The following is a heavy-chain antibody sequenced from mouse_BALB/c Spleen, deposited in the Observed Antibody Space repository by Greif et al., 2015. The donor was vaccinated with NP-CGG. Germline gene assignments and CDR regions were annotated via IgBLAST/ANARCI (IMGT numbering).Heavy chain of an antibody. V-gene: IGHV3-6*02. J-gene: IGHJ2*01. CDR2: ISYDGSN. Sequence: VQLKQSGPGLVKPSQSLSLTCSVTGYSITSGYYWNWIRQFPGNKLEWMGYISYDGSNNYNPSLKNRISITRDTSKNQFFLKLNSVTTEDTATYYCARERFYDYDYWGQGTTLTVSS. CDR3: ARERFYDYDY. D-gene: IGHD2-4*01. CDR1: GYSITSGYY.